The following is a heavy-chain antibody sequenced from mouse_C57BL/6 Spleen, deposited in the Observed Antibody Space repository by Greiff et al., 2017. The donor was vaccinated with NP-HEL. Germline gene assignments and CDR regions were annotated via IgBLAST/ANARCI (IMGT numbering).Heavy chain of an antibody. Sequence: EVQRVESEGGLVQPGSSMKLSCTASGFTFSDYYMAWVRQVPEKGLEWVANINYDGSSTYYLDSLKSRFIISRDNAKNILYLQMSSLKSEDTATYYCAREGRDYYGSRYYAMDYWGQGTSVTVSS. J-gene: IGHJ4*01. CDR3: AREGRDYYGSRYYAMDY. D-gene: IGHD1-1*01. CDR2: INYDGSST. CDR1: GFTFSDYY. V-gene: IGHV5-16*01.